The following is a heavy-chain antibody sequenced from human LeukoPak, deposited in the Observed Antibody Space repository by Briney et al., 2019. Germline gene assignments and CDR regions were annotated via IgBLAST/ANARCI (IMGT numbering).Heavy chain of an antibody. J-gene: IGHJ3*02. CDR1: GFTFSTYS. Sequence: GESLRLSCTASGFTFSTYSMNWVRQAPGKGLEWVSYISIGSTYVYYADSVKDRFTVSRDNAKNSLVLQMNSLRAEDTAVYYCTTDVWGSLTLFGVVAAFDIWGQGTMVTVSS. CDR2: ISIGSTYV. V-gene: IGHV3-21*03. D-gene: IGHD3-3*01. CDR3: TTDVWGSLTLFGVVAAFDI.